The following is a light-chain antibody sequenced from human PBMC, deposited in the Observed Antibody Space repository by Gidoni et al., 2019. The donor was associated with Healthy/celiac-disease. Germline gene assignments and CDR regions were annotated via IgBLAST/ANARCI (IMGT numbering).Light chain of an antibody. CDR1: QSLLHSNGYNY. V-gene: IGKV2-28*01. Sequence: VMTQSPLSLPVTPGEPASISCRSSQSLLHSNGYNYLDWYLQKPGQSPQLLIYLGSNRASGVPDRFSGSGSGTDFTLKISRVEAEDVGVYYCMQALQTPYTFGQGTKLEIK. CDR3: MQALQTPYT. J-gene: IGKJ2*01. CDR2: LGS.